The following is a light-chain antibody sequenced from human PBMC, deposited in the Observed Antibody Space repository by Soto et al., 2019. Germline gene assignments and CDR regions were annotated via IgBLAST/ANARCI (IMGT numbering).Light chain of an antibody. V-gene: IGKV3-11*01. CDR1: QSVSSY. CDR2: DAS. J-gene: IGKJ3*01. CDR3: QQRSTWPPFT. Sequence: EIVLTQSPATLSFSPGERATPSCRASQSVSSYLAWYQQKPGQAPRLLIYDASNRATGIPARFSGSGSGTDFTLTISSLEPEDFAVYYCQQRSTWPPFTFGPGTKVDI.